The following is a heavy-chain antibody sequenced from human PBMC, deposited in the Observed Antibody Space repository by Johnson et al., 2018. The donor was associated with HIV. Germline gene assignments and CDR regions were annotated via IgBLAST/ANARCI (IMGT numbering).Heavy chain of an antibody. Sequence: QVQLVESGGGVVQPGRSLRLSCAASGFTFSSFGMHWVRQAPGKGLEWVAVISYDGSNKYYADSVKGRFTISRDNSKNTLYLQMNSLRAEDTAVYYCARDPKAKGTGAFDIWGQGTMVTVSS. CDR2: ISYDGSNK. D-gene: IGHD3/OR15-3a*01. V-gene: IGHV3-30*03. CDR1: GFTFSSFG. CDR3: ARDPKAKGTGAFDI. J-gene: IGHJ3*02.